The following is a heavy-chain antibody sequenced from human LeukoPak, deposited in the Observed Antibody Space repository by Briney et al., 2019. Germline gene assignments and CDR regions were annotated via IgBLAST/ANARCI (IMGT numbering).Heavy chain of an antibody. V-gene: IGHV3-30-3*01. J-gene: IGHJ4*02. Sequence: PGRSLRLSCAASGFTFSSYAMHWVRQAPGKGLEWVAVISYDGSNKYYADSVKGRFTISRDNAKNSLYLQMNSLRAEDTAVYYCARDFVPAATVKLFDYWGQGTLVTVSS. CDR3: ARDFVPAATVKLFDY. D-gene: IGHD2-2*01. CDR2: ISYDGSNK. CDR1: GFTFSSYA.